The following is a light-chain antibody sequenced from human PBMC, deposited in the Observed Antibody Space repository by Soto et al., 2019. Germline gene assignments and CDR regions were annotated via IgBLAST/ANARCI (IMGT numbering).Light chain of an antibody. J-gene: IGKJ4*01. CDR2: ATS. Sequence: IQMTQSPSTLSASVGDRVAITSRASQDIRSDLGWYQQRPGKAPQLLIYATSNLQSGVPTRFSGSGSGTDFTLTITSLQPEDFATYHCLQDNRYPLTFGGGTKVDIK. CDR3: LQDNRYPLT. CDR1: QDIRSD. V-gene: IGKV1-6*01.